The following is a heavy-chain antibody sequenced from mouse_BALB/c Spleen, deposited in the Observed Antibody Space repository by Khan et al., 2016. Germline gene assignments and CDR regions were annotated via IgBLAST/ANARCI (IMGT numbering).Heavy chain of an antibody. D-gene: IGHD2-12*01. CDR2: IYPGGGYT. V-gene: IGHV1-63*02. Sequence: VQLQESGAELVRPGTSVKMSCKAAGYTFTNYWIGWVKQRPGHGLEWIGDIYPGGGYTNYNEKFKGKATLTADTSSSTAYMQFSSLTSEDSAIXYGARGEYDGAWFAYWGQGTLVTVSA. J-gene: IGHJ3*01. CDR1: GYTFTNYW. CDR3: ARGEYDGAWFAY.